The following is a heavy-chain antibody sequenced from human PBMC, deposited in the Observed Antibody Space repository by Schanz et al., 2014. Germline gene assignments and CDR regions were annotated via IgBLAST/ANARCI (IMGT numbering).Heavy chain of an antibody. Sequence: EVQLLESGGGLVQPGGSLRLSCAASGFTFSSYAMSWVRQVPGKGLEWFSAIHGGSGGTFYADSVKGRFTISRDNSKNTLYLQMNSLRAEDTAVYYCAKDPYGMDVWGQGTTVTVSS. V-gene: IGHV3-23*01. J-gene: IGHJ6*02. CDR2: IHGGSGGT. CDR3: AKDPYGMDV. CDR1: GFTFSSYA.